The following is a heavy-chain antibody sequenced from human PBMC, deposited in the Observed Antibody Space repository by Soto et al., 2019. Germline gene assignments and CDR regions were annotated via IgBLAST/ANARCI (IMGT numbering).Heavy chain of an antibody. CDR3: ARQGHGDYGWVAFDI. J-gene: IGHJ3*02. Sequence: ETLSLTCTVSGGSISSYYWSWIRQPPGKGLEWIGYIYYSGSTNYNPSLKSRVTISVDTSKNQFSLKLSSVTAADTAVYYCARQGHGDYGWVAFDIWGQGTMVTVSS. D-gene: IGHD4-17*01. CDR1: GGSISSYY. CDR2: IYYSGST. V-gene: IGHV4-59*08.